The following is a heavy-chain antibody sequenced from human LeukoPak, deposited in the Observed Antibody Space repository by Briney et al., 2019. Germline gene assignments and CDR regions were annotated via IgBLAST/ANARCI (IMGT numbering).Heavy chain of an antibody. CDR2: INPNSGRT. Sequence: ASVKVSCRASGYTFTGYYMHWIRQAPGQGLEWMGWINPNSGRTNYAQKFQGRVTMTGDTPISTAYMDLSRLRSDDTALYYCARGTYYDSSAYSGVRLFDYWGQGTLVTVSS. CDR1: GYTFTGYY. CDR3: ARGTYYDSSAYSGVRLFDY. J-gene: IGHJ4*02. V-gene: IGHV1-2*02. D-gene: IGHD3-22*01.